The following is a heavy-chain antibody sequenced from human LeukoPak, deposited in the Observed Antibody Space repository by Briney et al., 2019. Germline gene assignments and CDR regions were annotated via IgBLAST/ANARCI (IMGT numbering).Heavy chain of an antibody. D-gene: IGHD3-22*01. V-gene: IGHV1-69*13. CDR3: ARDRAQKWLIFDY. Sequence: SVKVSCKAPGGTFSSYAISWVRQAPGQGLEWMGGIIPIFGTANYAQKFQGRVTITADESTSTAYMELSGLKSEDTAVYFCARDRAQKWLIFDYWGQGSLVTVSS. CDR2: IIPIFGTA. CDR1: GGTFSSYA. J-gene: IGHJ4*02.